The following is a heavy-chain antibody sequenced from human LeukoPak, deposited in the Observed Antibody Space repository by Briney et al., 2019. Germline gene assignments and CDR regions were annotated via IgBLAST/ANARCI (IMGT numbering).Heavy chain of an antibody. J-gene: IGHJ3*02. CDR3: ASHSSGYRLANDAFDI. CDR2: IYYSGST. V-gene: IGHV4-39*07. D-gene: IGHD3-22*01. CDR1: GGSISSSSYY. Sequence: PSETLSLTCTVSGGSISSSSYYWGWIRQPPGKGLEWIGSIYYSGSTYYNPSLKSRITISVDTSKNQFSLKLSSVTAADTAVYYCASHSSGYRLANDAFDIWGQGTMVTVSS.